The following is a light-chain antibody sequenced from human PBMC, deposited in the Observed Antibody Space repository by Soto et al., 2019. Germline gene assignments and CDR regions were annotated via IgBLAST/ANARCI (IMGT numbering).Light chain of an antibody. CDR3: QQFKNYPIT. CDR2: AAS. Sequence: QLTQSPSSLSASVGDRVTFTCRASEDISSYLVWYQQKPGAAPKLLIYAASALHSGVPSRFSGSGSGSDFTLTISSLHPEDFAVYFCQQFKNYPITFGQGTRLQIK. CDR1: EDISSY. V-gene: IGKV1-9*01. J-gene: IGKJ5*01.